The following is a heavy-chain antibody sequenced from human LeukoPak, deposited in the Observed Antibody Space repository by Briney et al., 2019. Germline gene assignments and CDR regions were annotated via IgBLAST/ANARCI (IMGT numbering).Heavy chain of an antibody. CDR3: ARAPLPETAMVRGPYYFDY. CDR1: GFTFSSYE. CDR2: ISSSGSTI. Sequence: GGSLRLSCAASGFTFSSYEMNWVRQAPGKGLEWVSYISSSGSTIYYAASVKGRFTISRDNAKNSLYLQMNSLRAEDTAVYYCARAPLPETAMVRGPYYFDYWGQGTLVTVSS. J-gene: IGHJ4*02. V-gene: IGHV3-48*03. D-gene: IGHD5-18*01.